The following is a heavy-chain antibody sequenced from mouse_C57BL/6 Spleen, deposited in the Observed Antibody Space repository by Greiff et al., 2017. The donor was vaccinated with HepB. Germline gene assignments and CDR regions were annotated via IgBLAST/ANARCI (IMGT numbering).Heavy chain of an antibody. J-gene: IGHJ2*01. Sequence: VKLQESGPELVRPGASVKLSCKASGYTFTDYYMNWVKQRPGRGLEWIARIYPGGGNTYYNEKFKGKATLTAEKSSSTAYMQLSSLTSEDSAVYFGVRDYDCGSSGDYWGQGTTLTVAS. CDR1: GYTFTDYY. CDR3: VRDYDCGSSGDY. D-gene: IGHD1-1*01. CDR2: IYPGGGNT. V-gene: IGHV1-76*01.